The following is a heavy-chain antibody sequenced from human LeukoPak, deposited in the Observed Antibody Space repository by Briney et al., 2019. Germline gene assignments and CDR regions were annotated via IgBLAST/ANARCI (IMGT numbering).Heavy chain of an antibody. CDR3: ARVGEWQLVFSN. D-gene: IGHD6-13*01. CDR2: IKSDGSST. Sequence: TGGSLRLSCAASGLTFSDSWMNWVRQAPGKGLVWVSRIKSDGSSTSYADSVKGRFTISRDNAKNSLYLQMNSLRAEDTAVYYCARVGEWQLVFSNWGQGTLVTVSS. J-gene: IGHJ4*02. V-gene: IGHV3-74*01. CDR1: GLTFSDSW.